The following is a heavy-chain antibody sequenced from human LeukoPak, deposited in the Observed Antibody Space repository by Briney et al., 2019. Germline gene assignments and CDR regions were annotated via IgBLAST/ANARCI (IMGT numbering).Heavy chain of an antibody. J-gene: IGHJ3*02. V-gene: IGHV3-74*01. CDR3: ARDPHGGSGSDPHDAFDI. CDR2: IKNDGRSP. Sequence: QPGGSLRLSCAASGFTFSSYWTHWVRQAPGKGLVWVSRIKNDGRSPSYADSVKGRFTISSDNAKNTVYLQIDSLGAEDTAVYYCARDPHGGSGSDPHDAFDIWGQGTMATVSS. D-gene: IGHD1-26*01. CDR1: GFTFSSYW.